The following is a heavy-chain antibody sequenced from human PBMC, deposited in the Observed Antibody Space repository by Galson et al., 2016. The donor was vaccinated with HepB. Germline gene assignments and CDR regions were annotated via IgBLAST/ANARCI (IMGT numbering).Heavy chain of an antibody. V-gene: IGHV1-8*01. CDR2: MDPNSGNA. CDR3: ARNSSSWYADY. J-gene: IGHJ4*02. D-gene: IGHD6-13*01. Sequence: SVKVSCKASGYIFTNYDINWVRQASGQGLEWVGWMDPNSGNAGYAQKFQDRVTMTTETSTSTAYMELRSLRSDDTAVYYCARNSSSWYADYWGQGTLVTVSS. CDR1: GYIFTNYD.